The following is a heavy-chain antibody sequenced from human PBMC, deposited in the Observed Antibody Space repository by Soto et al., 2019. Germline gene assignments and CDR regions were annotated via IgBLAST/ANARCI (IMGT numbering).Heavy chain of an antibody. Sequence: QVQLVQSGAEVEKPGSSVKVSCKASGGTFSSYAISWVRQAPGQGLEWMGGIIPIFGTANYAQKFQGRVTITADESTSTAYMELSSLRSEDTAVYYCARGGEIAARPGGVSDYWGEGTLVTVSS. CDR2: IIPIFGTA. CDR3: ARGGEIAARPGGVSDY. D-gene: IGHD6-6*01. J-gene: IGHJ4*02. CDR1: GGTFSSYA. V-gene: IGHV1-69*12.